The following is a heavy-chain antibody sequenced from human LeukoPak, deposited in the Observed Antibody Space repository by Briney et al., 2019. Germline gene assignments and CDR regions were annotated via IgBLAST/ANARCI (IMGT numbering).Heavy chain of an antibody. D-gene: IGHD1-20*01. CDR3: ARGSSITGTTRINWFDP. Sequence: ASVKVSCKASGGTFSSYAISWVRQAPGQGLEWMGGIIPIFGTANYAQKFQGRVTITADESTSTAYMELSSLRSEDTAVYYCARGSSITGTTRINWFDPWGQGTLVAVSS. V-gene: IGHV1-69*13. CDR2: IIPIFGTA. CDR1: GGTFSSYA. J-gene: IGHJ5*02.